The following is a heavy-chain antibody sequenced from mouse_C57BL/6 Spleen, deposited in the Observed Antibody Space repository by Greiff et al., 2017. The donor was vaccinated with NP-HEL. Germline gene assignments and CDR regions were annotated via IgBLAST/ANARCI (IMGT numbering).Heavy chain of an antibody. Sequence: QVTLKESGAELARPGASVKMSCKASGYTFTSYTMHWVKQRPGQGLEWIGYINPSSGYTKYNQKFKDKATLTADKSSSTAYMQLSSLTSEDSAVYYCARDAYRASLDYWGQGTTLTVSS. CDR1: GYTFTSYT. CDR2: INPSSGYT. V-gene: IGHV1-4*01. J-gene: IGHJ2*01. CDR3: ARDAYRASLDY. D-gene: IGHD2-12*01.